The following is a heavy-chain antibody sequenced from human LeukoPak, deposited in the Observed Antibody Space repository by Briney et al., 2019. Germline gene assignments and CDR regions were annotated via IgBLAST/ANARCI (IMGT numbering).Heavy chain of an antibody. V-gene: IGHV1-69*13. CDR2: IIPIFGTA. CDR3: ARSTMVRGTLDY. J-gene: IGHJ4*02. D-gene: IGHD3-10*01. Sequence: SVKVSCKASGGTFSSYAISWVRRAPGQGLEWMGGIIPIFGTANYAQKFQGRVTITADESTSTAYMELSSLRSEDTAVYYCARSTMVRGTLDYWGQGTLVTVSS. CDR1: GGTFSSYA.